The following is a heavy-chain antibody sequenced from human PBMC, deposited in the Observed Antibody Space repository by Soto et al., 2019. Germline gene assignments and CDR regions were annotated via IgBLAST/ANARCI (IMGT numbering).Heavy chain of an antibody. V-gene: IGHV4-31*03. CDR2: IFYSDSF. Sequence: SETLSLTCTVSGGSISSGGSYWSWIRQRPGKGLEWIGYIFYSDSFYYTPSLKGRVVILADTSKNQFTLKLSSVTDADTAAYYCARDKTFGGTIGSAFDSWGQGTLVTVSS. CDR3: ARDKTFGGTIGSAFDS. D-gene: IGHD3-16*01. CDR1: GGSISSGGSY. J-gene: IGHJ4*02.